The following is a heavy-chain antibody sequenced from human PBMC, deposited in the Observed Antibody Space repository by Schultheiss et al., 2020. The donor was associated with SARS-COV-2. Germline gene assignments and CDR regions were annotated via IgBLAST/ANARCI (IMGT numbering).Heavy chain of an antibody. CDR1: GFTFSSYG. D-gene: IGHD6-19*01. J-gene: IGHJ4*02. CDR2: ISYDGSNK. CDR3: AKGGYSSGWYALFDY. V-gene: IGHV3-30*18. Sequence: GGSLRLSCAASGFTFSSYGMHWVRQAPGKGLEWVAVISYDGSNKYYADSVKGRFTISRDNSKNTLYIQMNSPRTEDTAVYYCAKGGYSSGWYALFDYWGQGTLVTVSS.